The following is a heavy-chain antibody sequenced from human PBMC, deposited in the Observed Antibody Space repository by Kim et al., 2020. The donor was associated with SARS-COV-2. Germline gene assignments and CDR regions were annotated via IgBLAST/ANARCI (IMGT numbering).Heavy chain of an antibody. D-gene: IGHD6-13*01. CDR2: ISSSSSYT. CDR3: ARGVAAAGTPHPHPDY. J-gene: IGHJ4*02. V-gene: IGHV3-11*05. Sequence: GGSLRLSCAASGFTFSDYYMSWIRQAPGKGLEWVSYISSSSSYTNYADSVKGRFTISRDNAKNSLYLQMNSLRAEDTAVYYCARGVAAAGTPHPHPDYWGQGTLVTVSS. CDR1: GFTFSDYY.